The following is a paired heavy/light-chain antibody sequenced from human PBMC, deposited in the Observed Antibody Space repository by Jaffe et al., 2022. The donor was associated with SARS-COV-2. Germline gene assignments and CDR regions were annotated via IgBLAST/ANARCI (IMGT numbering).Heavy chain of an antibody. CDR2: IHYSGST. CDR3: ARFVKRARNSALYYFDY. CDR1: GDSVSSGDYY. J-gene: IGHJ4*02. V-gene: IGHV4-31*03. D-gene: IGHD1-26*01. Sequence: QVQLQESGPGLVKPSQTLSLTCTVSGDSVSSGDYYWTWIRQHPGKGLEEWIGYIHYSGSTYYNPSLKSRVTMSVDTSKNQFSLKLSSVTAADTAVYYCARFVKRARNSALYYFDYWGQGTLVTVSS.
Light chain of an antibody. Sequence: DIVMTQTPLSSPVTLGQPASISCRSSQSLVHSDGNTYLSWLQQRPGQPPRLLIYKVSNWFSGVPDRFSGSGAGTDFTLKISRVEAEDVGVYYCMQATLFPITFGQGTRLEIK. V-gene: IGKV2-24*01. CDR2: KVS. CDR1: QSLVHSDGNTY. CDR3: MQATLFPIT. J-gene: IGKJ5*01.